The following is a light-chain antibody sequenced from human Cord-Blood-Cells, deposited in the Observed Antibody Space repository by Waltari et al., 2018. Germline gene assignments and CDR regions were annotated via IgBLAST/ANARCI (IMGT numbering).Light chain of an antibody. V-gene: IGKV1-8*01. CDR1: QGISSY. J-gene: IGKJ2*01. CDR2: AAS. CDR3: QQYYNYPYT. Sequence: PSSFSASTGDRVTITCRASQGISSYLAWYQQKPGKAPKLLIYAASTLQSGVPSRFSGSGSGTDFTLTISCLQSEDFATYYCQQYYNYPYTFGQGTKLEIK.